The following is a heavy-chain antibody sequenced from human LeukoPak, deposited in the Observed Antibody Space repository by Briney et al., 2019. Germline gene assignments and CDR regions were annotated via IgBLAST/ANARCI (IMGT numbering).Heavy chain of an antibody. J-gene: IGHJ3*02. CDR3: ASSSGYYKMDAFDN. D-gene: IGHD3-22*01. V-gene: IGHV4-30-2*01. CDR1: GGSISSGGYS. Sequence: SETLSLTCAVSGGSISSGGYSWSWIRQPPGKGLEWIGYIYHSGSTYYNPSLKSRVTISVDRSKNQFSLKLSSVTAADTAVYYCASSSGYYKMDAFDNWGQGTMVTVSS. CDR2: IYHSGST.